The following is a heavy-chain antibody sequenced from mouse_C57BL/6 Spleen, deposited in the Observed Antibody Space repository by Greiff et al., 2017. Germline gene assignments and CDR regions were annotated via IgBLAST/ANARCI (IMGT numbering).Heavy chain of an antibody. D-gene: IGHD1-1*01. CDR1: GYAFSSSW. Sequence: VQLQESGPELVKPGASVKISCKASGYAFSSSWMNWVKQRPGKGLEWIGRIYPGDGDTNYNGKFKGKATLTADKSSSTAYMQLSSLTSEDSAVYFCARPTVVPYWYFDVWGTGTTVTVSS. V-gene: IGHV1-82*01. J-gene: IGHJ1*03. CDR3: ARPTVVPYWYFDV. CDR2: IYPGDGDT.